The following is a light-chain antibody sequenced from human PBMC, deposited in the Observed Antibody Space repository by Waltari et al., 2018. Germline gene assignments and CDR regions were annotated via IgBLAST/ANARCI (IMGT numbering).Light chain of an antibody. CDR1: SAHSSNI. CDR3: QTGGHGTWV. J-gene: IGLJ3*02. V-gene: IGLV4-69*01. CDR2: VKSDGSD. Sequence: QLVLTQSPSPSASLGASDRLTCTLSSAHSSNIVAWLQQQPEKRPRHLMKVKSDGSDTKADGFPDRFSGSSASAERHLTISSLQYEEEADYYCQTGGHGTWVFGGGTKLTVL.